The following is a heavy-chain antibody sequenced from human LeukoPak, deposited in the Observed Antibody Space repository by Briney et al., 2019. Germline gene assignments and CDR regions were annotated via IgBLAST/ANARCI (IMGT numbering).Heavy chain of an antibody. Sequence: QPGRSLRLSCTASGFIFGDYGMSWFRQAPGKGLEWVSSIGGGGTTSYADSVKGRFTISRDLSKITVYLQMNSLRAEDTAVYYCAQDRGARYPFGMDVWGQGTTVTVSS. CDR2: IGGGGTT. D-gene: IGHD2-2*01. J-gene: IGHJ6*02. CDR1: GFIFGDYG. V-gene: IGHV3-23*01. CDR3: AQDRGARYPFGMDV.